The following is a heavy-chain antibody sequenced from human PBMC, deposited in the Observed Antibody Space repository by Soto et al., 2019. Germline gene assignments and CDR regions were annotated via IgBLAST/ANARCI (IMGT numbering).Heavy chain of an antibody. CDR1: GGSISSSSYY. Sequence: PSETLSLTCTVSGGSISSSSYYWGWIRQPPGKGLEWIGSIYYSGSTYYNPSLKSRVTISVDTSKNQFSLKLSSVTAADTAVYYCASLTYGSGSYYKVGYYGMDVWGQGTTVT. V-gene: IGHV4-39*01. D-gene: IGHD3-10*01. CDR3: ASLTYGSGSYYKVGYYGMDV. J-gene: IGHJ6*01. CDR2: IYYSGST.